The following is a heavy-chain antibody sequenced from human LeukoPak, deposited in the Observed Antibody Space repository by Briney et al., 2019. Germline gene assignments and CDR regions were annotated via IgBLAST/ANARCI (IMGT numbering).Heavy chain of an antibody. CDR1: GFTFSSYG. Sequence: GGSLRLSCAASGFTFSSYGMHWVRQAPGKGLEWVAVIWYDGSNKYYADSVKGRFTTSRDNSKNTLYLQMNSLRAEDTAVYYCARGGLRYCSGGSCYPDYYYYGMDVWGKGTTVTVSS. D-gene: IGHD2-15*01. CDR3: ARGGLRYCSGGSCYPDYYYYGMDV. J-gene: IGHJ6*04. V-gene: IGHV3-33*01. CDR2: IWYDGSNK.